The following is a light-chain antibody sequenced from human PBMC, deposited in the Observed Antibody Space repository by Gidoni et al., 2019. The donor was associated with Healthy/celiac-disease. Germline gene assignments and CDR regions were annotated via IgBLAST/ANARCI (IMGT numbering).Light chain of an antibody. CDR3: GTWDSSLSAWV. V-gene: IGLV1-51*01. Sequence: QSVLTQPPSVSAAPGQEVTISCSRHSSNIGNNYVSWYQQLPGTAPKLLIYDNNKRPSGIPDRFSGSKSGTSATLGITGLQTGDEADYYCGTWDSSLSAWVFGGGTKLTVL. CDR1: SSNIGNNY. J-gene: IGLJ3*02. CDR2: DNN.